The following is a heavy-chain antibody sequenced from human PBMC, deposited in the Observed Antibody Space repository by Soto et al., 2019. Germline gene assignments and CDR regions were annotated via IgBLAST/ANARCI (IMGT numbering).Heavy chain of an antibody. J-gene: IGHJ6*02. CDR1: GFTFSSYG. V-gene: IGHV3-30*03. D-gene: IGHD6-6*01. Sequence: QVQLVESGGGVVQPGRSLRLSCAASGFTFSSYGMHWVRQAPGKGLEWVAVISYDGSNKYYADSVKGRFNISRDNSKNTLYLQMNNRRAEDTAVYYCATVGSSSRYLFPVSKYYYGMDVWGQGTTVTGSS. CDR2: ISYDGSNK. CDR3: ATVGSSSRYLFPVSKYYYGMDV.